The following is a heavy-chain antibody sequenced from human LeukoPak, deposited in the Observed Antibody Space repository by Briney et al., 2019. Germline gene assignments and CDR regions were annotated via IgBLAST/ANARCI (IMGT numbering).Heavy chain of an antibody. CDR2: MNANSGST. J-gene: IGHJ6*02. D-gene: IGHD3-3*01. CDR3: ARVGFWSGYGMGPDYYYGMDV. CDR1: GYTFTIYD. V-gene: IGHV1-8*01. Sequence: ASVRVSSKPSGYTFTIYDIYWGRQAPGQGLEWGGWMNANSGSTGYAQKFQGRVTITRNTSISTAYMVLSSLRSEDTAVYYCARVGFWSGYGMGPDYYYGMDVWGQGTTVTVSS.